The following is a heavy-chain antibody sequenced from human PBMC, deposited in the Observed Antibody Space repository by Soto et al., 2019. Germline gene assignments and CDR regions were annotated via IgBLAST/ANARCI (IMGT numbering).Heavy chain of an antibody. CDR1: GGSIRSPNFS. J-gene: IGHJ4*02. V-gene: IGHV4-39*01. CDR3: VGGYPWVGFDY. D-gene: IGHD2-15*01. Sequence: SETLSLTCTVIGGSIRSPNFSWSWIRQHPGKGLEWIGNIYDSGSTSYNPSLKSRVTISVDTSKNQVSLKVSSVTAADTAMYICVGGYPWVGFDYWGQGTLVTVSS. CDR2: IYDSGST.